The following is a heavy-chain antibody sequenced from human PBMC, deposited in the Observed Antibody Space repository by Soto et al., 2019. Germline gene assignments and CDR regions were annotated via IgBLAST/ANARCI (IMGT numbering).Heavy chain of an antibody. V-gene: IGHV4-34*01. CDR3: ARRVVPAALGL. Sequence: QVQLQQWGAGLLKPSETLSLTCAVYGGSFSGYYWSWIRQPPGKGLEWIGEIHLAGSTQYNPSLKGRVTISLDTSKNQFSLKLTSVTAADTAVYYCARRVVPAALGLWGRGTLVTVSS. D-gene: IGHD2-2*01. J-gene: IGHJ2*01. CDR1: GGSFSGYY. CDR2: IHLAGST.